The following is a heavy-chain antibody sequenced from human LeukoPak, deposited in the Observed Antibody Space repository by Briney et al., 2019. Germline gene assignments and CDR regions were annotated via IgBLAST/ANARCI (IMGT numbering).Heavy chain of an antibody. CDR1: GFTFTSSA. CDR2: IVVGSGNT. CDR3: AASTRHDSRYYFDY. Sequence: ASVKVSCKASGFTFTSSAMQWVRQARGQRLEWIGWIVVGSGNTNYAQKFQERVTITRDMSTSTAYMELSSLRSEDTAVYYCAASTRHDSRYYFDYWGQGTLVTVSS. D-gene: IGHD1-26*01. V-gene: IGHV1-58*02. J-gene: IGHJ4*02.